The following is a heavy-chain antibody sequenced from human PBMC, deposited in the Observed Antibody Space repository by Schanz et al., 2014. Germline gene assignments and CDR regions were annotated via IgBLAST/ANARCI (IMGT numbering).Heavy chain of an antibody. Sequence: DVQLLESGGGLVQPGGSLRLSCAASAFALNNYDMTWVRQAPGKGLEWVSCIRGSGGSTFYADSVQGRFTISRDDSKTMLYLQMNSLRAEDTAVYYCAKVWKDHRIAGRPGWSDGMDVWGQGTTVTVSS. J-gene: IGHJ6*02. D-gene: IGHD6-6*01. CDR2: IRGSGGST. V-gene: IGHV3-23*01. CDR3: AKVWKDHRIAGRPGWSDGMDV. CDR1: AFALNNYD.